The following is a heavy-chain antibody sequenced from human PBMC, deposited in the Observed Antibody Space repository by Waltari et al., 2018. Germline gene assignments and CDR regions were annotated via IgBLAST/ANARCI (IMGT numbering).Heavy chain of an antibody. V-gene: IGHV3-21*01. CDR2: ISSSSSYI. Sequence: EVQLVESGGGLVKPGGSLRLSCAASGFTFSSYSMNWVRQAPGKGLEWVESISSSSSYIYYADSVKGRFTIARDNAKNSLYLQMNSLRAEDTAVYYCARDRNYYDSGDAFDIWGQGTMVTVSS. CDR3: ARDRNYYDSGDAFDI. D-gene: IGHD3-22*01. J-gene: IGHJ3*02. CDR1: GFTFSSYS.